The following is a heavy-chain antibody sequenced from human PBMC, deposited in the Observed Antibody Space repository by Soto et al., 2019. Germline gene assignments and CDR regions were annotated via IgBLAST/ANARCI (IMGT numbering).Heavy chain of an antibody. CDR3: ARENYASSGAPFLDY. CDR1: GGSISSYY. D-gene: IGHD3-22*01. J-gene: IGHJ4*02. Sequence: QVQLQESGPGLVRPSETLSLTCSVSGGSISSYYWTWIRQPPGRGLEYIGYISYSWNTYYNPSLRGRVTISLDTSKNQFSLQLSSVTAADMAVYYCARENYASSGAPFLDYWGQGTLVTVSS. CDR2: ISYSWNT. V-gene: IGHV4-59*01.